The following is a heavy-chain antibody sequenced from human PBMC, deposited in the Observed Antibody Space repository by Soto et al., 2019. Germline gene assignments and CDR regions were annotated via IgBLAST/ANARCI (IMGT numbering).Heavy chain of an antibody. D-gene: IGHD4-17*01. V-gene: IGHV4-39*01. CDR2: IDYSGST. CDR1: GGSISSSSYY. CDR3: ASKSDYGDYHGENDY. Sequence: SETLSLTCTVSGGSISSSSYYWGWIRQPPGKGLEWIGSIDYSGSTYYNPSLESRVTISLDTSKNQFSLKLSSVTAADTAVYYCASKSDYGDYHGENDYWGQGTLVTVSS. J-gene: IGHJ4*02.